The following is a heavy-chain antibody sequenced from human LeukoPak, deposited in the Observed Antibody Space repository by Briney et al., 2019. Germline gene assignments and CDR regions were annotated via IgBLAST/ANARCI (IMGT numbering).Heavy chain of an antibody. V-gene: IGHV3-74*01. Sequence: GGSLRLSCAASGFTFSRYWMHWVRQAPGKGLVWVSRMNSDGSTTNYADSVKGRFTISRDNAKNTLYLQMNSLRGEDTAVYYCARAGQYSTNNWFDPWGQGTLVTVSS. CDR2: MNSDGSTT. J-gene: IGHJ5*02. CDR1: GFTFSRYW. D-gene: IGHD2-2*01. CDR3: ARAGQYSTNNWFDP.